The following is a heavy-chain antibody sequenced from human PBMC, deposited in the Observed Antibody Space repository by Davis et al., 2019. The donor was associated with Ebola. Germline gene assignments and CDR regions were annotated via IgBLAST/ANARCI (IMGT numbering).Heavy chain of an antibody. Sequence: GESLKISCAASGFTFSSYTMHWVRQAPGKGLEWVSLISWDGGSTYYADSVKGRFTISRDNSKNSLYLQMNSLRTEDTALYYCAKGTYYYDSSAQTYFDYWGQGTLVTVSS. V-gene: IGHV3-43*01. J-gene: IGHJ4*02. CDR1: GFTFSSYT. CDR2: ISWDGGST. CDR3: AKGTYYYDSSAQTYFDY. D-gene: IGHD3-22*01.